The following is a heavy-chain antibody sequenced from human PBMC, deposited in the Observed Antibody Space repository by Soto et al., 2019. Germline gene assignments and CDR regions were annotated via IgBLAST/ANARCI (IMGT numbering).Heavy chain of an antibody. Sequence: GGSLRLSCAASGFTFSSYAMSWVRQAPGKGLEWVSAISGSGGSTYYADSVKGRFTISRDNAKNTLYLQMNSLRAEDTAVYYCARGGLRYFDWSEHDAFDIWGQGTMVTVSS. D-gene: IGHD3-9*01. CDR3: ARGGLRYFDWSEHDAFDI. CDR2: ISGSGGST. CDR1: GFTFSSYA. J-gene: IGHJ3*02. V-gene: IGHV3-23*01.